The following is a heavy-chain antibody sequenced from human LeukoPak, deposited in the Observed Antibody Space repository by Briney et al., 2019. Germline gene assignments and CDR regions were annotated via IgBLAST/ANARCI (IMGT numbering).Heavy chain of an antibody. CDR3: VREDTPATANY. CDR2: ISGGGDIT. J-gene: IGHJ4*02. D-gene: IGHD2-21*02. Sequence: GGSLRLSCAASGFNFANHARSWVRQPPGKGLEWVSAISGGGDITYYADSVTGRFTISRDNSKDTLFLQMHSLRPGDTAVYYCVREDTPATANYWGQGTLVTISS. CDR1: GFNFANHA. V-gene: IGHV3-23*01.